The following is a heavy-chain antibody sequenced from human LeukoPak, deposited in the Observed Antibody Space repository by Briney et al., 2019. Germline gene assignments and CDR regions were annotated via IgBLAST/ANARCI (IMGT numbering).Heavy chain of an antibody. CDR1: NGSVRRGGCY. J-gene: IGHJ4*02. V-gene: IGHV4-31*03. CDR3: ARMPELLWFGEIDF. Sequence: PSHSLTRTVPNGSVRRGGCYWRWIHQHQGKGLEWIGYIYYSGSTYYNPSLKSRVTISVDTSKNQFSLKLSSVTAADSAVYYCARMPELLWFGEIDFWGQGTLVTVSS. CDR2: IYYSGST. D-gene: IGHD3-10*01.